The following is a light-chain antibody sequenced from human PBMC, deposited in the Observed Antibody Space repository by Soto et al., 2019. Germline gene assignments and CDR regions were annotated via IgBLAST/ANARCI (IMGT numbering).Light chain of an antibody. CDR2: EVT. Sequence: QSVLTQPASVSGSPGQSIAISCTGTSSVVGSYDLVSWYQQHPGKAPKLMIYEVTKRPSGASSRFSGSKSGNTASLTISGLQAEDDADYYCCSSAGGGTYVFGTGTKVTVL. CDR3: CSSAGGGTYV. V-gene: IGLV2-23*02. J-gene: IGLJ1*01. CDR1: SSVVGSYDL.